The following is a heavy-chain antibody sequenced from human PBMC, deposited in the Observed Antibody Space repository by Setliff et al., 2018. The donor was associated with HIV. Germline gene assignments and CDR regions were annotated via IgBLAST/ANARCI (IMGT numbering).Heavy chain of an antibody. Sequence: GASVQVSCKTSGGTFSSYVISWVRQAPGQGLEWMGGIIPIFGTANYAQKFQGRVTITADESTSTAYMELSSLRSEDTAVYYCARGVTLVRGGRGDIWGQGTMVTVSS. D-gene: IGHD3-10*01. J-gene: IGHJ3*02. CDR1: GGTFSSYV. V-gene: IGHV1-69*13. CDR3: ARGVTLVRGGRGDI. CDR2: IIPIFGTA.